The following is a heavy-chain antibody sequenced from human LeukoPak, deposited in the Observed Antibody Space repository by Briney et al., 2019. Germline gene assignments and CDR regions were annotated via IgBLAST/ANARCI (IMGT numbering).Heavy chain of an antibody. Sequence: ASVKVSCKASGYTFTSYWIGWVRQMPGKGLEWMGIIYPGDSDTRYSPSFQGQVTISADKSISTAYLQWSSLKASDTAMYYCARHALRGYSYGPSDPWGQGTLVTVSS. CDR2: IYPGDSDT. D-gene: IGHD5-18*01. CDR3: ARHALRGYSYGPSDP. CDR1: GYTFTSYW. J-gene: IGHJ5*02. V-gene: IGHV5-51*01.